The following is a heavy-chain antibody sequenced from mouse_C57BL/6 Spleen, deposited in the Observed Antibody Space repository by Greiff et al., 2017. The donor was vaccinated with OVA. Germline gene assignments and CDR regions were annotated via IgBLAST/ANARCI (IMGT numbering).Heavy chain of an antibody. J-gene: IGHJ4*01. CDR1: GYSFTSYY. Sequence: VQLQQSGPELVKPGASVKISCKASGYSFTSYYIHWVKQRPGQGLEWIGWIYPGSGNTKYNEKFKGKATLTADTSSSTAYMQLSSLTSEDSAVYYCARIVEYYYAMDYWAQGTSVTVSS. CDR3: ARIVEYYYAMDY. V-gene: IGHV1-66*01. CDR2: IYPGSGNT. D-gene: IGHD1-1*01.